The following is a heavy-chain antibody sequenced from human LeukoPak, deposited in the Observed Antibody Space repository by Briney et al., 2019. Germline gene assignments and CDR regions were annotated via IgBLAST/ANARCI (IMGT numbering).Heavy chain of an antibody. CDR3: ARGYVLRYFAWFDP. D-gene: IGHD3-9*01. CDR1: GGSFSAYY. CDR2: INHSGST. Sequence: PSETLSLTCAVYGGSFSAYYWSWIRQPPGKGLEWIGEINHSGSTNYNPSLKSRVTISVDTSKNQFSLKLSSVTAADTAVFYCARGYVLRYFAWFDPWGQGTLVTVSS. V-gene: IGHV4-34*01. J-gene: IGHJ5*02.